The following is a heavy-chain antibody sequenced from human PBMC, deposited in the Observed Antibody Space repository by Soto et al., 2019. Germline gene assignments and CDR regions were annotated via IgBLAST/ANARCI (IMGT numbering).Heavy chain of an antibody. Sequence: QGQLVQSGSEVKKPGSSVKVSCKASGGTFSSYAISGVRQAPGQGLEWMGGIIPIFGTANYAQKFQGRVTITADDSTSTDYMELRSMRSEDTAVYYCAAPRRGLLWVGELDYWGQGTLVTVSS. J-gene: IGHJ4*02. D-gene: IGHD3-10*01. CDR3: AAPRRGLLWVGELDY. CDR1: GGTFSSYA. CDR2: IIPIFGTA. V-gene: IGHV1-69*01.